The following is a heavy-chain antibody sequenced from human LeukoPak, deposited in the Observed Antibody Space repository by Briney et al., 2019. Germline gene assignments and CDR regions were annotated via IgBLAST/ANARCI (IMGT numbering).Heavy chain of an antibody. V-gene: IGHV3-21*01. D-gene: IGHD7-27*01. CDR2: ISRSSTYI. J-gene: IGHJ4*02. Sequence: GGSLRLSCAASGFTFSSYSMNWVRQAPGKGLEWVSSISRSSTYIYYADSVKGRFTISRDNSKNTLYLQMNSLRAEDTAVYYCAKDGEASFYPPFDYWGQGTLVTVSS. CDR3: AKDGEASFYPPFDY. CDR1: GFTFSSYS.